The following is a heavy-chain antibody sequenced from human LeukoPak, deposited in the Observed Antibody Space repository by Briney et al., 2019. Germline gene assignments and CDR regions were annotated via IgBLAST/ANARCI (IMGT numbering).Heavy chain of an antibody. CDR3: ARFCGYYYDFAY. V-gene: IGHV3-30*02. CDR2: IRFDGGNR. D-gene: IGHD3-10*01. Sequence: GGSLRLSCAASGFTFSTYGMHWVRQAPGKGLEWVAFIRFDGGNRYYAESVKGRFTISRDNSKNTLYLQMNSLRAEDTAVYYCARFCGYYYDFAYWGQGTLVTVSS. CDR1: GFTFSTYG. J-gene: IGHJ4*02.